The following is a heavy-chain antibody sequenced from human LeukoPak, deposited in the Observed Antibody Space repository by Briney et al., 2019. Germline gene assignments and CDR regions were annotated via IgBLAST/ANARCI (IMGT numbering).Heavy chain of an antibody. CDR2: MNPNSGSA. Sequence: GASVKVSCKASGYSFTSFDINWVRRATGQGLEWMGWMNPNSGSAGYAQKFRGRVIMTGNTSISTAYIELSGLRSDDTAVYYCARETTVSTTFDLWGRGTLVTVSS. D-gene: IGHD5/OR15-5a*01. CDR3: ARETTVSTTFDL. CDR1: GYSFTSFD. J-gene: IGHJ2*01. V-gene: IGHV1-8*02.